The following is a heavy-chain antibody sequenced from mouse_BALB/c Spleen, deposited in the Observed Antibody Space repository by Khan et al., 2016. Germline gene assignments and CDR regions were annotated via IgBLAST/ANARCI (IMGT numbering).Heavy chain of an antibody. V-gene: IGHV1-55*01. CDR2: IYPGSDST. Sequence: QVQLQQPGAELVKPGTSVKMSCKASGYTFTSYWMHWVKQRPGQGLEWIGDIYPGSDSTNYNEKFKSKATLTVDTSSSTAYMQLSSLTSEDSAVYYCAGSWDLAYYGNCGFAFWGQGTLVTVSA. CDR3: AGSWDLAYYGNCGFAF. CDR1: GYTFTSYW. D-gene: IGHD2-10*01. J-gene: IGHJ3*01.